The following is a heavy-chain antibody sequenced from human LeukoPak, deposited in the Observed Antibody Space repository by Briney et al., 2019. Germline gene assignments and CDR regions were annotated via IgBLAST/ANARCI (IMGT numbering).Heavy chain of an antibody. CDR2: ISSSSSYI. CDR1: GFTFSSYS. J-gene: IGHJ4*02. V-gene: IGHV3-21*01. D-gene: IGHD3-3*01. CDR3: AKDKAPALYYDFWSGYESPRYFDY. Sequence: PGGSLRLSCAASGFTFSSYSMNWVRQAPGKGLEWVSSISSSSSYIYYADSVKGRFTISRDNAKNSLYLQMNSLRAEDTAVYYCAKDKAPALYYDFWSGYESPRYFDYWGQGTLVTVSS.